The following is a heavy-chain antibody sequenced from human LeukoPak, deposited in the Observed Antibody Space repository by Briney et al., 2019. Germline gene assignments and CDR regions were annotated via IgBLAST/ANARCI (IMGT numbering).Heavy chain of an antibody. CDR3: ARTDSSSSTPFDY. CDR1: GGTFSSYA. CDR2: IIPIFGTA. J-gene: IGHJ4*02. D-gene: IGHD6-13*01. V-gene: IGHV1-69*13. Sequence: SVKVSCKASGGTFSSYAISWVRQAPGQGLEWMGRIIPIFGTANYAQKFQGRVTITADESTSTAYMELSSLRSEDTAVYYCARTDSSSSTPFDYWGQGTLVTVSS.